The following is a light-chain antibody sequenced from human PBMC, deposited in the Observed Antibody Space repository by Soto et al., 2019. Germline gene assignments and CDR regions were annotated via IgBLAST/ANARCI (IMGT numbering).Light chain of an antibody. V-gene: IGKV3-20*01. Sequence: EILLTQSPGTLSLSPGERATLSCRASQSVSNNYLAWYQQKPVQPPSLLIYGASNRSTGIPDRFSGSGSGTDFTLTISRLEPEDFAVYYCQQYGSSGTFGQGTKVDNK. CDR2: GAS. CDR3: QQYGSSGT. CDR1: QSVSNNY. J-gene: IGKJ1*01.